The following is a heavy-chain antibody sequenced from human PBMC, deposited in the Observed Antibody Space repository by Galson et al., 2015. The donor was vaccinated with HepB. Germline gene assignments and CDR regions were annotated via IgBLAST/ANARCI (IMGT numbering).Heavy chain of an antibody. CDR2: ISGSGGST. D-gene: IGHD5-18*01. CDR1: GFTFTKYA. J-gene: IGHJ6*02. CDR3: TTGPMVTGTIYYYYYGMDV. Sequence: SLRLSCAASGFTFTKYAMSWVRQAPGKGLEWVSGISGSGGSTYYADSVNGRFTISRDNSKNTLYLRMNSLRAEDTAVYYCTTGPMVTGTIYYYYYGMDVWGQGTTVTVSS. V-gene: IGHV3-23*01.